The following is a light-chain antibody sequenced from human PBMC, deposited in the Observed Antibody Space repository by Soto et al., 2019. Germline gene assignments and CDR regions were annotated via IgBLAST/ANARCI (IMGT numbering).Light chain of an antibody. J-gene: IGLJ1*01. CDR2: GNY. V-gene: IGLV1-44*01. Sequence: QSVLTQPPSASGTPGQRVTISCSGSSSNIGSETVNWFQHLPGTTPKLLIYGNYKRPSGVPARFSGSKSGTSASLAITGLQSEDEADYYCAAWDDSLNAYVFGTGTKVTVL. CDR1: SSNIGSET. CDR3: AAWDDSLNAYV.